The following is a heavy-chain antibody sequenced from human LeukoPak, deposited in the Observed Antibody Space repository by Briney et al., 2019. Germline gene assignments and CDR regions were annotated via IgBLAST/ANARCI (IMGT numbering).Heavy chain of an antibody. CDR1: GFTFSSYS. V-gene: IGHV3-21*06. Sequence: GGSLRLSCAASGFTFSSYSMNWVRPAPGKGLEWVSSISTSSSYIYYADSVKGRFTISRDNAKNSLYLQMNSLRAEDTAVYYCARGSTGTTGYYYYYMDVWGKGTTVTVSS. D-gene: IGHD1-7*01. J-gene: IGHJ6*03. CDR2: ISTSSSYI. CDR3: ARGSTGTTGYYYYYMDV.